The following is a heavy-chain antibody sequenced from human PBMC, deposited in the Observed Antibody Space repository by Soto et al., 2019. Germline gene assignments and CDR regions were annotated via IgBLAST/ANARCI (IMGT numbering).Heavy chain of an antibody. J-gene: IGHJ6*02. CDR2: IWYDGSNK. V-gene: IGHV3-33*01. CDR1: GFTFSSYG. Sequence: GGSLRLSCAASGFTFSSYGMHWVRQAPGKGLEWVAVIWYDGSNKYYADSVKGRFTISRDNSKNTLYLQMNSLRAEDTAVYYCARVTHPGVRGVRFLGMDVWGQGTTVTVSS. D-gene: IGHD3-10*01. CDR3: ARVTHPGVRGVRFLGMDV.